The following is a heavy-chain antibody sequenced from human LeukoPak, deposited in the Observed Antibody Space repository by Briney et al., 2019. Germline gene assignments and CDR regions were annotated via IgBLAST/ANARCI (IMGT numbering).Heavy chain of an antibody. Sequence: ASVKVSCKASGYTFTGYYMHWVRQAPGQGLEWMGWINPNSGGTNYAQKFQGRVTMTRDTSISTAYMELSRLRSDDTAVYYCARDGRYYYDSRPLDYWGQGTLVTVSS. D-gene: IGHD3-22*01. CDR1: GYTFTGYY. J-gene: IGHJ4*02. CDR3: ARDGRYYYDSRPLDY. CDR2: INPNSGGT. V-gene: IGHV1-2*02.